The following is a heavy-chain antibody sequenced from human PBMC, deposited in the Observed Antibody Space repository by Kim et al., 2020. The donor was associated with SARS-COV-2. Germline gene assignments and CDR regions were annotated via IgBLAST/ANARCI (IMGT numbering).Heavy chain of an antibody. Sequence: LSLTCAASGFTFSSYAMHWVRQAPGKGLEWVAVISYDGSNKYYADSVKGRFTISRDNSKNTLYLQMNSLRAEDTAVYYCASAGAAAGPPIDYWGQGT. CDR1: GFTFSSYA. V-gene: IGHV3-30*04. CDR2: ISYDGSNK. CDR3: ASAGAAAGPPIDY. J-gene: IGHJ4*02. D-gene: IGHD6-13*01.